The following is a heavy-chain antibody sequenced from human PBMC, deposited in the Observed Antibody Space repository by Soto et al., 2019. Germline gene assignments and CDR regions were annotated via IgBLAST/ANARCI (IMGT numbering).Heavy chain of an antibody. Sequence: GGSLRLSCAASGFTFSDYYMSWIRQAPGKGLEWVSYISSSSSYTNYADSVKGRFTISRDNAKNSLYLQMNSLRAEDTAVYYCARFNCSGGSCYFDYWGQGTLVTVSS. D-gene: IGHD2-15*01. CDR1: GFTFSDYY. CDR3: ARFNCSGGSCYFDY. J-gene: IGHJ4*02. CDR2: ISSSSSYT. V-gene: IGHV3-11*06.